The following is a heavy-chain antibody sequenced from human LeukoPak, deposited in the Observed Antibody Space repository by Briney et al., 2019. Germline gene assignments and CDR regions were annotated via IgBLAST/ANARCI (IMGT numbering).Heavy chain of an antibody. J-gene: IGHJ3*02. CDR2: IYYSGST. CDR3: ARHPYTDYYDSRGLDDAFDI. D-gene: IGHD3-22*01. Sequence: NPSETLSLTCTVSGGSISSYYWSWIRQPPGKGLEWIGYIYYSGSTNYNPSLKSRVTISVDTSKNQFSLKLSSVTAADTAVYYCARHPYTDYYDSRGLDDAFDIWGQGTMVTVSS. CDR1: GGSISSYY. V-gene: IGHV4-59*01.